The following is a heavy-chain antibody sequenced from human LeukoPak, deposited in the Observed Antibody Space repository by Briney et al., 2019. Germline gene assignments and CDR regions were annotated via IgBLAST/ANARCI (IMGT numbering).Heavy chain of an antibody. CDR3: ARAYDSSGYYLYY. V-gene: IGHV1-8*01. D-gene: IGHD3-22*01. CDR2: MNPNSGNT. CDR1: GYTFTSYD. J-gene: IGHJ4*02. Sequence: GASVKVSCKASGYTFTSYDINWVRQATGQGLEWMGWMNPNSGNTGYAQKFQGRVTMTRNTSISTAYLELSSLRSEDTAVYYCARAYDSSGYYLYYWGQRTLGTVSS.